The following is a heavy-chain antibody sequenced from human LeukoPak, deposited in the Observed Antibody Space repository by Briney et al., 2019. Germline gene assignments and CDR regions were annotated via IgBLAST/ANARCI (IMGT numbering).Heavy chain of an antibody. J-gene: IGHJ4*02. Sequence: PGGSLRLSCAASGFTVSSNYMSWVRQAPGKGLEWVSVIYSGGSTYYADSVKGRFTIFRDNSKNTLYLQMNSLRAEDTAVYYCAKVFDCSGGSCYSSLRGFDYWGQGTLVTVSS. CDR3: AKVFDCSGGSCYSSLRGFDY. CDR1: GFTVSSNY. D-gene: IGHD2-15*01. V-gene: IGHV3-66*02. CDR2: IYSGGST.